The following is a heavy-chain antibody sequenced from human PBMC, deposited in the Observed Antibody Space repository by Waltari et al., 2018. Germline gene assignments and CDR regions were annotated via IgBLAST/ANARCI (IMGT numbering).Heavy chain of an antibody. D-gene: IGHD3-3*01. CDR1: GYTFTDFF. J-gene: IGHJ4*02. V-gene: IGHV1-2*06. Sequence: QVQLVQSGAAVKKSGASVKVSCKASGYTFTDFFIHWVRQAPGQGLEWMGRINPNSGDTTYAQRFQGRVTMTGDTSITTAYMELTGLISDDTAIYYCARSGGGTTTFGVAEWGQGSLVTVSS. CDR3: ARSGGGTTTFGVAE. CDR2: INPNSGDT.